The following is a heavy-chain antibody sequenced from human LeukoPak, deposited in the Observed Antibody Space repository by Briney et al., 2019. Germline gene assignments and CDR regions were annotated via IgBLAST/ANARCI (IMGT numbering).Heavy chain of an antibody. CDR3: ATWSYLSAYYDYGMDV. D-gene: IGHD1-26*01. J-gene: IGHJ6*02. CDR1: GFTFSRDA. CDR2: ICGSGGST. V-gene: IGHV3-23*01. Sequence: GGSLRLSWAASGFTFSRDAMSWVRQAPGKGLDWVSAICGSGGSTYYADSGKGRFTISRDNTKNALYLHMNSLRAEDTAVPYCATWSYLSAYYDYGMDVWGQRTTVTVSS.